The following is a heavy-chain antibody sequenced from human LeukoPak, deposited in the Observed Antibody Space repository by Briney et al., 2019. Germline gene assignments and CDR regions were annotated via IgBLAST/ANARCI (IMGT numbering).Heavy chain of an antibody. D-gene: IGHD3-22*01. CDR1: GFTFSSYA. CDR3: ATYYYDSSGYFDAFDI. V-gene: IGHV3-23*01. CDR2: ISGSGGST. Sequence: GGSLRLSCAASGFTFSSYAMSWVRQAPGKGLEWVSAISGSGGSTYYADSVKGRFTISRDNSKSTLYLQMNSLRAEDTAVYYCATYYYDSSGYFDAFDIWGQGTMVTVSS. J-gene: IGHJ3*02.